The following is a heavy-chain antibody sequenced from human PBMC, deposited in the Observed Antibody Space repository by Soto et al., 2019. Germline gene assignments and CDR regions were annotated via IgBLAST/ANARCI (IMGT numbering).Heavy chain of an antibody. V-gene: IGHV3-20*04. D-gene: IGHD7-27*01. CDR1: GFRFDDYG. CDR2: IKWNGGSA. Sequence: DVQLVESGGGVVRPGGSLRLSCVASGFRFDDYGMSWVRQAPGKGLEWVSGIKWNGGSAGYAGSVKGRFTISRDNAKNSLYLKMNSLRAEDTALYYCASWAGDYWGQGTLVTVSS. J-gene: IGHJ4*02. CDR3: ASWAGDY.